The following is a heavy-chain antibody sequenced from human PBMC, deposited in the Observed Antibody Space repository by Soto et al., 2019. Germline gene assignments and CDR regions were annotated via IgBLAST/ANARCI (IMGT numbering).Heavy chain of an antibody. CDR2: IFSNDEK. D-gene: IGHD3-10*01. CDR1: GFSLSNARMG. V-gene: IGHV2-26*01. Sequence: QVTLKESGPVLVKPTETLTLTCTVSGFSLSNARMGVSWIRQPPGKALEWLAHIFSNDEKSYSTSLKSRLTISKDTSKSQVVLTMTNMDPVDTATYYCARIGGFGEFTPPTGSGFDPWGQGTLVTVSS. CDR3: ARIGGFGEFTPPTGSGFDP. J-gene: IGHJ5*02.